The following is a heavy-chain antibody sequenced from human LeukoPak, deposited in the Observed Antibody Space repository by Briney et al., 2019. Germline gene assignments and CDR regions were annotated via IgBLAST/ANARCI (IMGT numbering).Heavy chain of an antibody. V-gene: IGHV3-23*01. CDR1: GFTFSSYA. D-gene: IGHD3-22*01. CDR3: ARDFGPYYYDSSGPNAFDI. J-gene: IGHJ3*02. CDR2: ISGSGGST. Sequence: GGSLRLSCAASGFTFSSYAMSWVRQAPGKGLEWVSAISGSGGSTYYADSVKGRFTISRDNSKNTLYLQMNSLRAEDTAVYYCARDFGPYYYDSSGPNAFDIWGQGTMVTVSS.